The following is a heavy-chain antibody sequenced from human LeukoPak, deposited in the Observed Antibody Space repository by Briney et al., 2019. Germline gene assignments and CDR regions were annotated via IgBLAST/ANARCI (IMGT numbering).Heavy chain of an antibody. V-gene: IGHV4-59*01. D-gene: IGHD3-16*02. J-gene: IGHJ5*02. CDR1: GGSISSYY. CDR2: IYYSGST. Sequence: SETLSLTCTVSGGSISSYYWSWIRQPPGKGLEWIGYIYYSGSTNYNPSLKSRVTISVDTSKNQFSLKLSSVTAADTAVYYCAREIVITFGGVIAPGLFDPWGQGTLVTVSS. CDR3: AREIVITFGGVIAPGLFDP.